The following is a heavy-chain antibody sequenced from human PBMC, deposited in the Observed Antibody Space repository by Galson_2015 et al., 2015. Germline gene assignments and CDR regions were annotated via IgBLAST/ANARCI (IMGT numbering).Heavy chain of an antibody. CDR3: ARGLYGDYGDF. J-gene: IGHJ4*02. CDR1: GGSIRSSSYY. V-gene: IGHV4-39*01. Sequence: SETLSLTCDVSGGSIRSSSYYWGWIRQPPGKGLEWIGTIYYSGTTYYNPSLKSRVTISVDPSKNQFSLKLSSVTAADTAVYYCARGLYGDYGDFWGQGTLVTVSS. CDR2: IYYSGTT. D-gene: IGHD4-17*01.